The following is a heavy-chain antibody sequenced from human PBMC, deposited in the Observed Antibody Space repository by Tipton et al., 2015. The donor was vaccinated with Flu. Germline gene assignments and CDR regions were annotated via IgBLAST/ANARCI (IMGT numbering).Heavy chain of an antibody. Sequence: TLSLTCTVSGGSISSSGYYWVWIRQPPGKGLEWIANVYSTGSTYYNTSLKSRLTISVVTSKSQFSLRLNSVTAADTAVYYCARGPCSGGNCYVKGAFDIWGQGTMVTVSS. CDR2: VYSTGST. CDR1: GGSISSSGYY. D-gene: IGHD2-15*01. J-gene: IGHJ3*02. V-gene: IGHV4-39*07. CDR3: ARGPCSGGNCYVKGAFDI.